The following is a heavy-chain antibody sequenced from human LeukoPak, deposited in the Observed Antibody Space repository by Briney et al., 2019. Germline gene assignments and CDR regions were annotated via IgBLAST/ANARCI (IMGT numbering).Heavy chain of an antibody. CDR2: FNPENGNT. J-gene: IGHJ4*02. D-gene: IGHD6-13*01. V-gene: IGHV1-18*01. CDR1: GYSFVGYG. CDR3: AREHSSSWDQFDY. Sequence: GASVKVSCKASGYSFVGYGITWVRQAPGRGLEWMGWFNPENGNTNYAQKVQGRVTMTADTSTSTSYMELRSLRSDDTAVYHCAREHSSSWDQFDYWGQGTLVTVSS.